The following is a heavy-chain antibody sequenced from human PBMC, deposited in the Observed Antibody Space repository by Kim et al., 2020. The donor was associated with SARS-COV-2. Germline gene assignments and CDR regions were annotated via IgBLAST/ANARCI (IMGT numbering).Heavy chain of an antibody. CDR3: ARGGDYDSSGYYFPYYYYGMDV. CDR2: INPSGGST. J-gene: IGHJ6*02. CDR1: GYTFTSYY. D-gene: IGHD3-22*01. Sequence: ASVKVSCKASGYTFTSYYMHWVRQAPGQGLEWMGIINPSGGSTSYAQKFQGRVTMTRDTSTGTVYMELSSLRSEDTAVYYCARGGDYDSSGYYFPYYYYGMDVWGQGTTVTVSS. V-gene: IGHV1-46*01.